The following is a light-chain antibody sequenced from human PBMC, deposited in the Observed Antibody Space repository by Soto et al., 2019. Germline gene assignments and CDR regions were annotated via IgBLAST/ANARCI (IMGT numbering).Light chain of an antibody. CDR2: LNSDGSH. V-gene: IGLV4-69*01. CDR1: SGHRSYT. Sequence: QPVLTQSPSASASLGASVKLTCTLSSGHRSYTIAWHQQLPEKGPRYLMTLNSDGSHRKGDGIPDRFSRSSSGAERYLIISCLQSEDEADYYCQTWGTGHVVFGGGTKLTAL. J-gene: IGLJ2*01. CDR3: QTWGTGHVV.